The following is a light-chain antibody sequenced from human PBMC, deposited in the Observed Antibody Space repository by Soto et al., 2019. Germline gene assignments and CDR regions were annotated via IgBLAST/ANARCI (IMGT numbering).Light chain of an antibody. CDR3: QKYNSAPHT. Sequence: DIHITQSPSSLSASVGDRVTITCRASQGISKYLAWYQQKPGKVPKLLIYAASTLQSGVPSRFSGSGSGTDFTLTISSLQPEDVATYYCQKYNSAPHTFGGGTKMDIK. V-gene: IGKV1-27*01. CDR2: AAS. J-gene: IGKJ4*01. CDR1: QGISKY.